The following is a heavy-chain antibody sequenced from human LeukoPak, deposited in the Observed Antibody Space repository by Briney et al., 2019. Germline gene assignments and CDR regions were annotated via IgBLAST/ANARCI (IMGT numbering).Heavy chain of an antibody. Sequence: GGSLRLSCSASGFPFCVHPMIWLRQPPGKALEWVSTIIPNSGTTSYAASVRGRFTIPRDNSKNTLYLQLNTLRADDTATYDCAKHICGGLGVTADWFHPWGQRTLVVVSS. CDR1: GFPFCVHP. J-gene: IGHJ5*01. D-gene: IGHD2-21*02. CDR3: AKHICGGLGVTADWFHP. CDR2: IIPNSGTT. V-gene: IGHV3-23*01.